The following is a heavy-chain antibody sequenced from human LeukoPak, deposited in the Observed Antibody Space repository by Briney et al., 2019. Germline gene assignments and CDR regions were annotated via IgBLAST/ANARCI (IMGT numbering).Heavy chain of an antibody. CDR3: AQIAVAGCYYYYGMDV. Sequence: GGSLRLSCVASGFTFSNYWMHWVRQPPGKGLEWVSAISGSGGSTYYADSVKGRFTISRDNSKNTLYLQMNSLRAEDTAVYYCAQIAVAGCYYYYGMDVWGQGTTVTVSS. CDR2: ISGSGGST. CDR1: GFTFSNYW. V-gene: IGHV3-23*01. D-gene: IGHD6-19*01. J-gene: IGHJ6*02.